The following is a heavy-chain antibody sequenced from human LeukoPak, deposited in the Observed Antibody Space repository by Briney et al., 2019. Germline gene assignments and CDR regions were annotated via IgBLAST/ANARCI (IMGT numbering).Heavy chain of an antibody. CDR1: GYSINSGYY. D-gene: IGHD1-26*01. Sequence: SETLSLTCAVSGYSINSGYYWGWIRQPPVKGLEWIGSIHHSGSTQHNPSLKSRVTISVDTSKNQFSLKLSSVTAADTAVYYCARELGATVDYWGQGTLVTVSS. V-gene: IGHV4-38-2*02. CDR3: ARELGATVDY. CDR2: IHHSGST. J-gene: IGHJ4*02.